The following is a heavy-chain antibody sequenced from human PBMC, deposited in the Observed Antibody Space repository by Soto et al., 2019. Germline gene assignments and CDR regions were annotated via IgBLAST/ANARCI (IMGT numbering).Heavy chain of an antibody. Sequence: QVQLVESGGGVVQPGRSLRLSCAASGFTFSSYAMHWVRQAPGKGLEWVAVISYDGSNKYYADSVKGRFTISRDNSKNTLYLQMNSLRAEDTAVYYCARVFGFVVVTATFDYWGQGTLVTVSS. D-gene: IGHD2-21*02. CDR1: GFTFSSYA. J-gene: IGHJ4*02. V-gene: IGHV3-30-3*01. CDR2: ISYDGSNK. CDR3: ARVFGFVVVTATFDY.